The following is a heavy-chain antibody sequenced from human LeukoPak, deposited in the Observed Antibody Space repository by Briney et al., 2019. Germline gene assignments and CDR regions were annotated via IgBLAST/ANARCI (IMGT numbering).Heavy chain of an antibody. CDR3: TTDFSVKDGDPVLKQWLAALLVEPIDY. V-gene: IGHV3-15*01. D-gene: IGHD6-19*01. CDR2: IKSKTDGGTA. J-gene: IGHJ4*02. Sequence: PGGSLRLSCAASGFTFSNAWMTWIRQAPGKGLEWVGRIKSKTDGGTADYAAPVKGRFTISRDDSKNTLYLQMNSLKTEDTAVYYCTTDFSVKDGDPVLKQWLAALLVEPIDYWGQGTLVTVSS. CDR1: GFTFSNAW.